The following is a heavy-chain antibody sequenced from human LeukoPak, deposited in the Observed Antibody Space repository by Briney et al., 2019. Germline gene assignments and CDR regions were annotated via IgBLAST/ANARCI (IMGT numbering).Heavy chain of an antibody. CDR1: GYTFTSYG. Sequence: ASVKVSCKASGYTFTSYGINWVRQGPGQGLEWMGWISAHNGDTNYAQKLQGRVTMTTDTSTSTAYMELRSLRFDDTAVYYCARGWGYSDADYWGQGTLVTVSS. CDR3: ARGWGYSDADY. D-gene: IGHD5-18*01. V-gene: IGHV1-18*01. CDR2: ISAHNGDT. J-gene: IGHJ4*02.